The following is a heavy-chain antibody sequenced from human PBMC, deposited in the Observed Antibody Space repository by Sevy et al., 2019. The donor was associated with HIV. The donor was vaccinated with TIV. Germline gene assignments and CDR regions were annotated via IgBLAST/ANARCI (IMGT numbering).Heavy chain of an antibody. Sequence: GESLRLSCAASGFTFSDYYMSWIRQAPGKGLEWVSYISSGSSYTNYADSVKGRFTISRDNAKNSLYLQLHSLSAEDTAIYYCARDRRNYGGQYFDYWGQGTPVTVSS. J-gene: IGHJ4*02. D-gene: IGHD4-17*01. CDR1: GFTFSDYY. CDR3: ARDRRNYGGQYFDY. V-gene: IGHV3-11*06. CDR2: ISSGSSYT.